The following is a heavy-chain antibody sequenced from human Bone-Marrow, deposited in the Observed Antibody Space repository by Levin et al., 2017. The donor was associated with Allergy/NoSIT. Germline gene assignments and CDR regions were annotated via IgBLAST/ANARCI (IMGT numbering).Heavy chain of an antibody. CDR1: GFSFSSYA. CDR2: ISNDGGIK. D-gene: IGHD2-21*02. Sequence: PGGSLRLSCAASGFSFSSYAMHWVRQSPGQGLEWVALISNDGGIKYYTDSVRGRFTISRDNSKNTLSLQMNSLRAEDTAMYYCTRDQQVTAIHYFDYWGQGTLVTVSP. CDR3: TRDQQVTAIHYFDY. V-gene: IGHV3-30-3*01. J-gene: IGHJ4*02.